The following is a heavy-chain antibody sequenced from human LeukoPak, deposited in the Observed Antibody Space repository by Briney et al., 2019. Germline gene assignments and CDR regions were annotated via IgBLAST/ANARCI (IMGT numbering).Heavy chain of an antibody. Sequence: GGSLRLSCAASGFTFSSYSMNWIRQAPGKGLEWVSSISSSSSYIYYADSVKGRFTISRDNAKNSLYLRMNSLRAEDTAVYYCARDAYGSGSRPFDPWGQGTLVTVSP. CDR2: ISSSSSYI. V-gene: IGHV3-21*01. J-gene: IGHJ5*02. CDR1: GFTFSSYS. D-gene: IGHD3-10*01. CDR3: ARDAYGSGSRPFDP.